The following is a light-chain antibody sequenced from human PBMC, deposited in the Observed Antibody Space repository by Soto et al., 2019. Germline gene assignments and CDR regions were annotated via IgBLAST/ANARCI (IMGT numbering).Light chain of an antibody. CDR2: GAS. CDR1: QTVTSNY. V-gene: IGKV3-20*01. J-gene: IGKJ1*01. Sequence: EILMTQSPGTLSLSPGERATLSCRASQTVTSNYLAWYQQKPGQAPRLLIYGASGRATGIPDRFSGSGSGTDFTLTISRVEPEDFAVYYCQQYGSSPRTFGHGTKVDI. CDR3: QQYGSSPRT.